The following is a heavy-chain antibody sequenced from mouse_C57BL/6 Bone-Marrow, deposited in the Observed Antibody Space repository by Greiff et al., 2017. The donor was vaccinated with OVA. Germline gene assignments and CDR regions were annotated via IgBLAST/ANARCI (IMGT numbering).Heavy chain of an antibody. CDR1: GFNIKNTY. CDR3: ARTLSYYGSSYHTFDY. Sequence: VQLQQSVAELVRPGASVKLSCTASGFNIKNTYMHWVKQRPEQGLEWIGRIDPANGNTKYAPKFPGKATLTADTSSNTAYLQLSSLTSEDTAIYYCARTLSYYGSSYHTFDYWGQGTTLTVSS. J-gene: IGHJ2*01. CDR2: IDPANGNT. D-gene: IGHD1-1*01. V-gene: IGHV14-3*01.